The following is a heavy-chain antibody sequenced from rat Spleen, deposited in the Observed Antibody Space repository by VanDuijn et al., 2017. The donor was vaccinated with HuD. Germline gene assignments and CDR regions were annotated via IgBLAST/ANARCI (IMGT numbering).Heavy chain of an antibody. J-gene: IGHJ3*01. V-gene: IGHV5S14*01. D-gene: IGHD4-3*01. Sequence: EVQLVESGGGLVQPGRSMKLSCAASGFTFSNYDMAGVRQTPTKGLEWVASIRTGGGNPDYRDSVKGRFTISRDTAKNTQYLQMDSLRSEDTATYYCARQDTSGYSNWFTYWGQGALVTVSS. CDR1: GFTFSNYD. CDR3: ARQDTSGYSNWFTY. CDR2: IRTGGGNP.